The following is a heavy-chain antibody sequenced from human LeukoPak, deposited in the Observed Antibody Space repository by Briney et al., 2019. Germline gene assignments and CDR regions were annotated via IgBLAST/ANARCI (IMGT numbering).Heavy chain of an antibody. CDR3: AKVQSDIVGAMFFSFDV. D-gene: IGHD1-26*01. V-gene: IGHV3-21*06. CDR2: IMGSGSER. J-gene: IGHJ3*01. Sequence: GGSLRLSCGGSGFTFNSYSMNWVRQDPGKGLESVASIMGSGSERFYADSLKVRFTISRDNSKNSLYLQMNSLRVEDTAVYYCAKVQSDIVGAMFFSFDVWGQGTMVSVSS. CDR1: GFTFNSYS.